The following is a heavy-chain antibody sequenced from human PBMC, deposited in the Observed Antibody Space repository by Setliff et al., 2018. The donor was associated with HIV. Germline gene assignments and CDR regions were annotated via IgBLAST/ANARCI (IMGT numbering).Heavy chain of an antibody. V-gene: IGHV3-30*03. Sequence: GGSLRLSCAASGFTFSSYGMHWVRQAPGKGLEWVAVILYDGSNKYYADSVKGRFTISRDNAKNSLYLQMNSLRAEDTAVYYCARLMYSSGPGSFDYWGQGTLVTVSS. J-gene: IGHJ4*02. CDR3: ARLMYSSGPGSFDY. CDR1: GFTFSSYG. D-gene: IGHD6-19*01. CDR2: ILYDGSNK.